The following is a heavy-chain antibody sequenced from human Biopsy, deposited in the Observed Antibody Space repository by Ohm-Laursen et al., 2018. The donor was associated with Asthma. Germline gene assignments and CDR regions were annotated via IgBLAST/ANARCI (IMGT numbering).Heavy chain of an antibody. CDR2: IWYDGSNK. J-gene: IGHJ4*02. CDR3: ARDQMGYGDY. D-gene: IGHD2-8*01. Sequence: SLRLSCAASGFTFGDYWMSWVRQVPGQGLEWVAVIWYDGSNKYYADSVKGRFTISRDNSKNTLYLQMNSLRAEDTAVYYCARDQMGYGDYWGQGTLVTVSS. CDR1: GFTFGDYW. V-gene: IGHV3-33*08.